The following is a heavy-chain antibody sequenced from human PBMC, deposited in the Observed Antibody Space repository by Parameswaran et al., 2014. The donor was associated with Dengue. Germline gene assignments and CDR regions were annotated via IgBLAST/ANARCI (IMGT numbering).Heavy chain of an antibody. J-gene: IGHJ6*02. D-gene: IGHD4-17*01. CDR2: IWYDGSNK. V-gene: IGHV3-33*01. Sequence: GLEWVAVIWYDGSNKYYADSVKGRFTISRDNSKNTLYLQMNSLRAEDTAVYYCARERTVTSSSPFYGMDVWGQGTTVTVSS. CDR3: ARERTVTSSSPFYGMDV.